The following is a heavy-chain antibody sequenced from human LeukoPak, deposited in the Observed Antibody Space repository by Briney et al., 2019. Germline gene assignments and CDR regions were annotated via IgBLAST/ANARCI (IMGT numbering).Heavy chain of an antibody. CDR3: VKKGQADDDGKPD. V-gene: IGHV3-21*04. Sequence: PGGSLRLSCAASGFTFSSYSMNWVRQAPGKGLERVSSISSSSSYIYYADSVKGRFTISRDNAKNSLYLQMNNLRADDTAVYYCVKKGQADDDGKPDWGQGALVTVSS. J-gene: IGHJ4*02. CDR2: ISSSSSYI. CDR1: GFTFSSYS. D-gene: IGHD1-1*01.